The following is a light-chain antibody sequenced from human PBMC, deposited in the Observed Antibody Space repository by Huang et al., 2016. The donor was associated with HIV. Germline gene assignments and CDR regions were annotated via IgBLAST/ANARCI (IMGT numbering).Light chain of an antibody. CDR3: QQYGSSPWT. CDR1: RSVVSSH. CDR2: GAS. J-gene: IGKJ1*01. V-gene: IGKV3-20*01. Sequence: EIVLTQSPDTLSLSPGGRATLSCRASRSVVSSHLAWYQQRPGQTPRLLIYGASTRAPGIPDRFSGRGSGTAVTLTINRLEPEDSAVYYCQQYGSSPWTFGQGTKTEIK.